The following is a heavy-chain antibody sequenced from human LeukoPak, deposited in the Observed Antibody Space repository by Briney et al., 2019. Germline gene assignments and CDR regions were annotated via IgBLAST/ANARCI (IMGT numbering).Heavy chain of an antibody. CDR2: INPSGGST. V-gene: IGHV1-46*01. CDR1: GYTFTSYY. J-gene: IGHJ1*01. CDR3: ARDGRSGSYGTESFQH. D-gene: IGHD1-26*01. Sequence: GASVKVSCKASGYTFTSYYMHGVRQSPGQGLEWMGRINPSGGSTSYAQKFQGRVTMTRDMSTSTVYMELSSMRSEDTAVYSCARDGRSGSYGTESFQHWGQGTLVTVSS.